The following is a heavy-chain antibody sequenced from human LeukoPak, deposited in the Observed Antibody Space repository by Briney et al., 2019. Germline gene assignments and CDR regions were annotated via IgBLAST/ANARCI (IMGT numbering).Heavy chain of an antibody. J-gene: IGHJ6*02. CDR3: ARDLGLSKIDHDSHCSGGSCHYYYYYGMDV. V-gene: IGHV4-59*01. CDR1: GGSISSYY. Sequence: SETLSLTCTVSGGSISSYYWSWIRQPPGKGLEWIGYIYYSGSTNYNPSLKSRVTISVDTSKNQFSLKLSSVTAADTAVYFCARDLGLSKIDHDSHCSGGSCHYYYYYGMDVWGQGTTVTVSS. D-gene: IGHD2-15*01. CDR2: IYYSGST.